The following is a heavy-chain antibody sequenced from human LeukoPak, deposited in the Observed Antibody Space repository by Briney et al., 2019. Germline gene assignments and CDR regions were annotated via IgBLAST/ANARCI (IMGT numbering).Heavy chain of an antibody. CDR3: ARANYDSSGYYEALHAFDY. J-gene: IGHJ4*02. D-gene: IGHD3-22*01. CDR1: GFTFSSYS. V-gene: IGHV3-21*01. CDR2: ISSSSSYI. Sequence: GGSLRLSCAASGFTFSSYSMNWVRQAPGKGLEWVSSISSSSSYIYYADSVKGRFTISRDNAKNSLYLQMNSLRAEGTAVYYCARANYDSSGYYEALHAFDYWGQGTLVTVSS.